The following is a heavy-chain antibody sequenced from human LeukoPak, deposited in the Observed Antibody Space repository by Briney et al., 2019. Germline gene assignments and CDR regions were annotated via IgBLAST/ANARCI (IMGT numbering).Heavy chain of an antibody. Sequence: GGSLRLSCEASGFTFSAYWMSWVRQAPGKGLEWVAFIRYDGSNKYYADSVKGRFTISRDNSKNTLYLHVNSLRPEDTAVYYCAKGGGYEAQFYYYYMDVWGKGTTVTTSS. D-gene: IGHD5-12*01. CDR3: AKGGGYEAQFYYYYMDV. V-gene: IGHV3-30*02. CDR1: GFTFSAYW. J-gene: IGHJ6*03. CDR2: IRYDGSNK.